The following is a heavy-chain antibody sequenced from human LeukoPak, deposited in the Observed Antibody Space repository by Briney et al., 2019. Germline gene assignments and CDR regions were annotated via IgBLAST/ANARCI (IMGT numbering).Heavy chain of an antibody. CDR1: GGSLNTPNYY. V-gene: IGHV4-39*07. Sequence: SETLSLTCTVSGGSLNTPNYYWGWIRQTPGKGLEWIGNIFYSGGTYYSPSLTSRVTISLDTSRNQFSLRLNSVTAADTAVYYCARDENYGIFFNVDYWGQGTLVTVSS. D-gene: IGHD4-17*01. J-gene: IGHJ4*02. CDR2: IFYSGGT. CDR3: ARDENYGIFFNVDY.